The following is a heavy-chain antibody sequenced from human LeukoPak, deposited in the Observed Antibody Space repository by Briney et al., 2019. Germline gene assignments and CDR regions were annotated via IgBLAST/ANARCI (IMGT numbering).Heavy chain of an antibody. CDR3: ARPSNDGWYAFEI. J-gene: IGHJ3*02. D-gene: IGHD6-19*01. V-gene: IGHV3-74*01. CDR1: GFTFSNFW. Sequence: SGGSLRLSCAASGFTFSNFWMHWVRQAPGKGLVWVSRINGDGSSTNYADSVKGRFTISRDNAKNTLYLQMNSLRAEDTAVYYCARPSNDGWYAFEIWGQGTMVTVSS. CDR2: INGDGSST.